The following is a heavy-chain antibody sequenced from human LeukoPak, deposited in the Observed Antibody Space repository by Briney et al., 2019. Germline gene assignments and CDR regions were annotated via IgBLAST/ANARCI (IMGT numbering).Heavy chain of an antibody. D-gene: IGHD1-1*01. CDR1: GGSISSYY. J-gene: IGHJ4*02. Sequence: SETLSLTCTVSGGSISSYYWSWIRQPAGKGLEWIGRIYSSGSTNYNPSLESRLTMSVDTSKDQFSLKLSSVTAADTAVYYCARTGTTGVDYWGQGTLVTVSS. V-gene: IGHV4-4*07. CDR3: ARTGTTGVDY. CDR2: IYSSGST.